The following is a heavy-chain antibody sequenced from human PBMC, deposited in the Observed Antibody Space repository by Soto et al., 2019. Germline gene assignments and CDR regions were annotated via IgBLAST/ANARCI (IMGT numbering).Heavy chain of an antibody. Sequence: GGSLRLSCAASGFTFSDYYMSWIRQAPGKGLEWVSYISSSSSYTNYADSVKGRFTISRDNAKNSLYLQMNSLRAEDTAVYYCARSDIVVVPAAIGDEYYYYGMDVWGQGTTVTVS. D-gene: IGHD2-2*01. CDR1: GFTFSDYY. CDR3: ARSDIVVVPAAIGDEYYYYGMDV. J-gene: IGHJ6*02. V-gene: IGHV3-11*03. CDR2: ISSSSSYT.